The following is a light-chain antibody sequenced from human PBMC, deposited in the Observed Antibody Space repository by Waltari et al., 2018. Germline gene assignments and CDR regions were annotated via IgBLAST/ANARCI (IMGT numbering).Light chain of an antibody. CDR1: ERVSRA. J-gene: IGKJ1*01. V-gene: IGKV3-20*01. Sequence: EIVLTQSPGTLSLSPGERVTLSCRASERVSRALAWYQQNTGQAPRLLMYGASTRATGIPDRCSGSGSGTDFSLTISRLEPEDFAVYYCQHYVRLPVTFGQGTKVEIK. CDR3: QHYVRLPVT. CDR2: GAS.